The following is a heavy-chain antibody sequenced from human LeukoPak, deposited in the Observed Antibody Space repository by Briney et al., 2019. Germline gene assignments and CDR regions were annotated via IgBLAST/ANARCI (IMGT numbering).Heavy chain of an antibody. CDR3: ARASIIVVVPAARGPFDY. D-gene: IGHD2-2*01. CDR1: GGSISSSSYY. Sequence: SETLSLTCTVSGGSISSSSYYWGWIRQPPGKGLEWIGSIYYSGSTYYNPSLKGRVTISVDMSKNQFSLKLSSVTAADTAVYYCARASIIVVVPAARGPFDYWGQGTLVTVSS. CDR2: IYYSGST. V-gene: IGHV4-39*01. J-gene: IGHJ4*02.